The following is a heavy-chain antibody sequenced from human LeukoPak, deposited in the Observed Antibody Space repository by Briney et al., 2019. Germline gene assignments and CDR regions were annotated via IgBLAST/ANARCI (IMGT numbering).Heavy chain of an antibody. V-gene: IGHV4-39*07. Sequence: SETLSLTCTVSGGSISSSSYYWGWIRQPPGKGLEWIGSIYYSGSTYYNPSLKSRVTISVDTSKNQFSLKLSSVTAADTAVYYCARDLPGDFKNWFDPWGQGTLVTVSS. J-gene: IGHJ5*02. CDR2: IYYSGST. CDR1: GGSISSSSYY. D-gene: IGHD4-17*01. CDR3: ARDLPGDFKNWFDP.